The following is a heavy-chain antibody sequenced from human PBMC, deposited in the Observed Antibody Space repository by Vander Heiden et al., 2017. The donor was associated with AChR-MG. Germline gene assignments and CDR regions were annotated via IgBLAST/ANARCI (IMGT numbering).Heavy chain of an antibody. J-gene: IGHJ6*02. V-gene: IGHV1-69*01. CDR1: GGTFSSYA. CDR3: ARSPGYCSGGSCYPFYYYYGMDV. Sequence: QVQLVQSGAEVKTPGSSVKVSCKASGGTFSSYAISWVRQAPGQGLEWMGGIIPIFGTANYAQKFQGRVTITADESTSTAYMELSSLRSEDTAVYYCARSPGYCSGGSCYPFYYYYGMDVWGQGTTVTVSS. D-gene: IGHD2-15*01. CDR2: IIPIFGTA.